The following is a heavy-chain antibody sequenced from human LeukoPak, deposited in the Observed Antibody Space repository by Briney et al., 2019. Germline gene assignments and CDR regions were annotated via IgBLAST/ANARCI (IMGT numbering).Heavy chain of an antibody. V-gene: IGHV4-59*01. D-gene: IGHD5-12*01. CDR3: ARDANSGYES. Sequence: SESLSLTCTASGGSISSYYWSWIRQPPGKGLEWMGYIYYSGSNNYNPSLKRRGTISVDTTKNQFPLKLSSVTAADTAVYYCARDANSGYESWGQRTLVSVSS. CDR2: IYYSGSN. J-gene: IGHJ5*02. CDR1: GGSISSYY.